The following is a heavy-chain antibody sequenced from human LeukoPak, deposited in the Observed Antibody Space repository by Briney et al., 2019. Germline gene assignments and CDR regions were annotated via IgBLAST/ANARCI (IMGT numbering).Heavy chain of an antibody. CDR2: IIPIFGTA. V-gene: IGHV1-69*01. CDR1: GGTFSSYA. D-gene: IGHD2-2*01. CDR3: ARVGAYCSSTSCHGAFDI. Sequence: ASVKVSCKASGGTFSSYAISWVRQAPGQGLEWMGGIIPIFGTANYAQKFQGRVTITADESTSTAYMELSSLRSEDTAVYYCARVGAYCSSTSCHGAFDIWGQGTMVTVSS. J-gene: IGHJ3*02.